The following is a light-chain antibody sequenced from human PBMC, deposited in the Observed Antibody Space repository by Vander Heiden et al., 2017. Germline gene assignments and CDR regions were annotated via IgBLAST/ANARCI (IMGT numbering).Light chain of an antibody. CDR1: SSDVGGYNY. V-gene: IGLV2-14*01. CDR3: SSYTSSSTRV. Sequence: QASPTSPALMFRSPGQSITISCTGTSSDVGGYNYVSWYQQHPGKAPKLMIYDVSNRPSGVSNRFSGSKSGNTASLTISGLQAEDEADYYCSSYTSSSTRVFGGGTKLTVL. J-gene: IGLJ3*02. CDR2: DVS.